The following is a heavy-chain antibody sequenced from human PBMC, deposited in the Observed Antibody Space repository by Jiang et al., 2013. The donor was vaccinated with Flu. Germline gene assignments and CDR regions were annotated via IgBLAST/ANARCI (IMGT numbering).Heavy chain of an antibody. CDR3: ARIVVVPAAKGWFDP. D-gene: IGHD2-2*01. Sequence: LLKPSETLSLTCAVYGGSFSGYYWSWIRQPPGKGLEWIGEINHSGSTNYNPSLKSRVTISVDTSKNQFSLKLSSVTAADTAVYYCARIVVVPAAKGWFDPWGQGTLVTVSS. V-gene: IGHV4-34*01. J-gene: IGHJ5*02. CDR1: GGSFSGYY. CDR2: INHSGST.